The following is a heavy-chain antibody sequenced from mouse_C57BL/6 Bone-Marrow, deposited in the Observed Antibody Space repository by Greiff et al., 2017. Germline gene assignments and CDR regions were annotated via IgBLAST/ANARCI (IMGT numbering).Heavy chain of an antibody. CDR3: TIRQLRLGACAY. CDR2: IYPFNGVS. D-gene: IGHD3-2*02. J-gene: IGHJ3*01. CDR1: GYSFTGYY. Sequence: EVQLQESGPELVKPGASVKISCKASGYSFTGYYMHWVKQSPGHILAWIGYIYPFNGVSSYNQKFKGKATLTVDKSSSTAYMELRSLASEGAAVYCCTIRQLRLGACAYWVQGTLVTVSA. V-gene: IGHV1-31*01.